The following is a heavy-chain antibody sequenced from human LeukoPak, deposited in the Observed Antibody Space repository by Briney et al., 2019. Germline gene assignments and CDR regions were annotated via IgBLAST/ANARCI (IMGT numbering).Heavy chain of an antibody. CDR2: IIPIIGTA. CDR1: GGTFSSYA. Sequence: ATVKLSCKASGGTFSSYAISWVRQSPGQGLEWMGGIIPIIGTANYAQNFQGRVTITADESMSTAYTELSSLRAEDTAVYYCARGGVSGYYPLHYYYYYGMDVWGQGTTVTVSS. V-gene: IGHV1-69*01. J-gene: IGHJ6*02. D-gene: IGHD3-22*01. CDR3: ARGGVSGYYPLHYYYYYGMDV.